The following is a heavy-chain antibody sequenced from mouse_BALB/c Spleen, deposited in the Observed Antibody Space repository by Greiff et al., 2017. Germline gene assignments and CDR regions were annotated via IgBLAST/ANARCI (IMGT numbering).Heavy chain of an antibody. D-gene: IGHD1-1*01. CDR2: IYPGDGDT. CDR1: GYAFSSSW. Sequence: VQLQQSGPELVKPGASVKISCKASGYAFSSSWMNWVKQRPGQGLEWIGRIYPGDGDTNYNGKFKGKATLTADKSSSTAYMQLSSLTSVDSAVYFCARSYYGSSLDFDYWGQGTTLTVSS. J-gene: IGHJ2*01. CDR3: ARSYYGSSLDFDY. V-gene: IGHV1-82*01.